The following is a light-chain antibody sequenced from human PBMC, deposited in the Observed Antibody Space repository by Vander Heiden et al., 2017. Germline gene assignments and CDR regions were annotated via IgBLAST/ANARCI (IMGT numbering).Light chain of an antibody. V-gene: IGKV2-28*01. CDR1: QSLLHSNGYNY. CDR3: MQALQTPT. J-gene: IGKJ4*01. Sequence: DIVLPQSPLSLPVPPGEPASISCRSTQSLLHSNGYNYLDWYLQKPGQSPQLLIDLGSNRASGVPDRFSGSGSGTDITLKISRVEAEDVGVYFCMQALQTPTFGGGAKVEI. CDR2: LGS.